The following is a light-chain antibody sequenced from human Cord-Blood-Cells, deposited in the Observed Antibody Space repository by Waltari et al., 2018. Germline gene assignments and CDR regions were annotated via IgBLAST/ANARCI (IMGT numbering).Light chain of an antibody. V-gene: IGLV3-1*01. Sequence: SYELTQPPSVSVSPGQTASITCSGDKLGDKYACWYQQKPGQSPVLVIYQVSKRPSGIPEQFSGSNSGNTATLTISGTQAMDEADYYCQAWDSSTYVCGTGTKVTVL. CDR1: KLGDKY. CDR2: QVS. CDR3: QAWDSSTYV. J-gene: IGLJ1*01.